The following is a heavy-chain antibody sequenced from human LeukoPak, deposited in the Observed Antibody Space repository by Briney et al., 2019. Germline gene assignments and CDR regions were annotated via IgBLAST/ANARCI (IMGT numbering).Heavy chain of an antibody. Sequence: PSETLSLTCAVSGGSIKSNNWWSWVRQPPGKGLEWIGEIYHSGSTNYNPSLESRVTVSVDKSKNQFSLDLTSVTAADTAVYYCAKDAVALGFWGQGTLVTVSS. V-gene: IGHV4-4*02. D-gene: IGHD4-23*01. J-gene: IGHJ4*02. CDR3: AKDAVALGF. CDR1: GGSIKSNNW. CDR2: IYHSGST.